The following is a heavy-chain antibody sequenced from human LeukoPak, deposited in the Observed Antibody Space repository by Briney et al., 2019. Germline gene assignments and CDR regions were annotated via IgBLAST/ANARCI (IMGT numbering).Heavy chain of an antibody. CDR2: ISSSGSTI. D-gene: IGHD6-13*01. V-gene: IGHV3-11*01. CDR3: ARARGYKDPYSSSWYGYFDY. J-gene: IGHJ4*02. CDR1: GFTFSDYY. Sequence: GGSLRLSCAASGFTFSDYYMSWIRQAPGKGLEWVSYISSSGSTIYYADSVKGRFTISRDNAKNSLYLQMNSLRAEDTAVYYCARARGYKDPYSSSWYGYFDYWGQGTLVTVSS.